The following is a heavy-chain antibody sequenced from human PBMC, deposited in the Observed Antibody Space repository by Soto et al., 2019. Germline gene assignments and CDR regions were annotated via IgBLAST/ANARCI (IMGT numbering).Heavy chain of an antibody. J-gene: IGHJ4*02. CDR3: ARGPPTYCSGGNCYSHYFDY. CDR2: ISAYSGST. V-gene: IGHV1-18*01. CDR1: GYTFTSYG. D-gene: IGHD2-15*01. Sequence: QVQLVQSGAEVKKPGASVKVSCKASGYTFTSYGISWVRQAPGQGLEWMGWISAYSGSTKYAQKLQDRVTMTTDTSTNIAYMELRSLRSDDTAIYYCARGPPTYCSGGNCYSHYFDYWGQGTLVTVSS.